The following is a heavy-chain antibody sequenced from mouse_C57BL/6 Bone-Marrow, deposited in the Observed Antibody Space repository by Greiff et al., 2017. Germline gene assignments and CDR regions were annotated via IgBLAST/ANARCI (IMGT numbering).Heavy chain of an antibody. J-gene: IGHJ2*01. CDR3: ARSGPLGRSFDY. Sequence: QVQLQQPGAELVKPGASVKMSCKASGYTFTSYWITWVKQRPGQGLEWIGDIYPTRGRPNYNEKFKSKAILTVDTSSNTAYMQLSSLTSEDSAVFYCARSGPLGRSFDYWGQGTTRTVSS. CDR1: GYTFTSYW. D-gene: IGHD4-1*01. V-gene: IGHV1-55*01. CDR2: IYPTRGRP.